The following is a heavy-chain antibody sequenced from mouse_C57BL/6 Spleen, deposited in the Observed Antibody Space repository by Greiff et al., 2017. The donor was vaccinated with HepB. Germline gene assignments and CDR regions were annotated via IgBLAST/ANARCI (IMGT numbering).Heavy chain of an antibody. CDR1: GFTFRDAW. CDR3: TMRFYVLDYFEY. Sequence: EVHLVESAGGLVQPGGSMKLSCAASGFTFRDAWMDWVRQSPEKGREWVAEIRNKANNHATYYSEYVKGRFTISRDDSKSSVYLQMHSLRAEDTGIDYCTMRFYVLDYFEYWGQGTTLTVSS. J-gene: IGHJ2*01. V-gene: IGHV6-6*01. CDR2: IRNKANNHAT. D-gene: IGHD1-1*01.